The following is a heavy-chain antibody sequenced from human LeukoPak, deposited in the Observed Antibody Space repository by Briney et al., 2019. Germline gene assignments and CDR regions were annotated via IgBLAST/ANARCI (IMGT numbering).Heavy chain of an antibody. CDR1: GFMIDDCS. J-gene: IGHJ4*02. CDR3: ARVRGSSWNPPFDY. V-gene: IGHV3-20*04. D-gene: IGHD6-13*01. CDR2: IKWNGENT. Sequence: GGLLRLCCAASGFMIDDCSMWWGRQAPGKVLKWVSGIKWNGENTGYVDSVKGRFTISRDNAKNSLYLQMNTLRAEDTALYYCARVRGSSWNPPFDYWGQGTLVTVSS.